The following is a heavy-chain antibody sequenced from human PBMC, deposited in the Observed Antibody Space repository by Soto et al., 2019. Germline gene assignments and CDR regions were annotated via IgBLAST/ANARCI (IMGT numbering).Heavy chain of an antibody. CDR1: GFTFSSYA. D-gene: IGHD6-6*01. CDR2: IRQGGSEK. V-gene: IGHV3-7*05. Sequence: GGSLRLSCAASGFTFSSYAMSWVRQAPGKGLEWVANIRQGGSEKYYVDSVKGRFTISRDNAKNSLYLQMNSLRAEDTAVYYCARDLGSSSAGDYWGQGTLVTVSS. J-gene: IGHJ4*02. CDR3: ARDLGSSSAGDY.